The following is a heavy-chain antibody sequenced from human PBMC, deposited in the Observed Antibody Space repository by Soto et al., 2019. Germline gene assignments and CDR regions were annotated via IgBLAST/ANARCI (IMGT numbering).Heavy chain of an antibody. Sequence: DVQLVESGGGLIQPGESLRLSCAAFGLTISGKKYVAWVRQAPGKGLEWVSALYDVDGSFYADSVTGRFTTSSDSSKTTVYLQMNDLRPDVTAVYYCATWHVREHAFAVLGQGTTVTISS. CDR2: LYDVDGS. CDR1: GLTISGKKY. V-gene: IGHV3-53*01. J-gene: IGHJ3*01. D-gene: IGHD1-1*01. CDR3: ATWHVREHAFAV.